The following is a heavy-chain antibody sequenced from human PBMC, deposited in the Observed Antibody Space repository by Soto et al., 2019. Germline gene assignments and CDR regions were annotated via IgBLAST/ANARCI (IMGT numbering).Heavy chain of an antibody. CDR2: INHRGSL. CDR1: GGSTTTGDQY. D-gene: IGHD3-10*01. J-gene: IGHJ6*02. Sequence: TLSLTCTVTGGSTTTGDQYWTWIRHRPGEGLEWFGYINHRGSLYYNPSLESRVSMSVDTSKNQFSLNFSSVTAADTAVYYCARERPQRQGRNMDVWGQGTTVTVSS. V-gene: IGHV4-31*03. CDR3: ARERPQRQGRNMDV.